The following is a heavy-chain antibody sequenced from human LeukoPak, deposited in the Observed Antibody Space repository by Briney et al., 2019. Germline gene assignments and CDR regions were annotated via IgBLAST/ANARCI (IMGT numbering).Heavy chain of an antibody. CDR2: IRYDGSNK. J-gene: IGHJ4*02. CDR3: AKDWGPALGASPFDY. D-gene: IGHD1-26*01. Sequence: PGGSLRLSCAASGFTFSSYGMHWVRQAPGKGLEWVAFIRYDGSNKYYADSVKGRFTVSRDNSRNTLYLQMNSLRADDTAVYYCAKDWGPALGASPFDYWGQGTLVTVSS. V-gene: IGHV3-30*02. CDR1: GFTFSSYG.